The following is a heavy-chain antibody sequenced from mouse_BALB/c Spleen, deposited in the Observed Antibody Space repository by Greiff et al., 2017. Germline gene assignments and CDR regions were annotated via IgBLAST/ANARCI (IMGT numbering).Heavy chain of an antibody. CDR1: GFTFTDYY. Sequence: EVKLMESGGGLVQPGGSLRLSCATSGFTFTDYYMSWVRQPPGKALEWLGFIRNKANGYTTEYSASVKGRFTISRDNSQSILYLQMNTLRAEDSATYYCARENYDYDYAMDYWGQGTSVTVSS. CDR3: ARENYDYDYAMDY. V-gene: IGHV7-3*02. J-gene: IGHJ4*01. CDR2: IRNKANGYTT. D-gene: IGHD2-4*01.